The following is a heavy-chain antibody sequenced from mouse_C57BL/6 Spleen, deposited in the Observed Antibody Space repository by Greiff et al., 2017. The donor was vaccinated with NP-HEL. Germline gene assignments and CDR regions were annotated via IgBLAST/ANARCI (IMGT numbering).Heavy chain of an antibody. D-gene: IGHD1-1*01. V-gene: IGHV1-54*01. CDR1: GYAFTNYL. CDR2: INPGSGGT. Sequence: QVQLKESGAELVRPGTSVKVSCKASGYAFTNYLIEWVKQRPGQGLEWIGVINPGSGGTNYNEKFKGKATLTADKSSSTAYMQLSSLTSEDSAVYFCARGDYGSSFYYYAMDYWGQGTSVTVSS. J-gene: IGHJ4*01. CDR3: ARGDYGSSFYYYAMDY.